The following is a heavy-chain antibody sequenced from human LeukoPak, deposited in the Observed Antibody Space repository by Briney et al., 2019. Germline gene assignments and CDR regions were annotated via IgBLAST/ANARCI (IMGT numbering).Heavy chain of an antibody. V-gene: IGHV4-34*01. CDR1: GDSFDGFY. CDR2: INYSGMS. CDR3: AIRLATSRLATATTWFDP. D-gene: IGHD3-9*01. J-gene: IGHJ5*02. Sequence: PSETLSLTCAVSGDSFDGFYWNWIRQPPGKGLEWIGEINYSGMSDYNPALKSRVAISADSSKRQFSLDLTSVTAADTAVYYCAIRLATSRLATATTWFDPWGQGTLVSVSS.